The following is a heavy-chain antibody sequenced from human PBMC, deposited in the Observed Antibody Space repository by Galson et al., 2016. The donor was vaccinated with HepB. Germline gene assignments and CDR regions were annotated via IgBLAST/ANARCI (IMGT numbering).Heavy chain of an antibody. CDR2: INGNGKSI. V-gene: IGHV3-74*01. CDR3: ATGGDCPSYY. CDR1: GFIFNNYW. D-gene: IGHD2-21*02. J-gene: IGHJ4*02. Sequence: SLRLSCAASGFIFNNYWMHWVRQAPGKGLVWVSRINGNGKSISYADSVKGRFTISRDNSKNTVYLQMNNLRAEDTAVYYCATGGDCPSYYWGQGTLVTVSS.